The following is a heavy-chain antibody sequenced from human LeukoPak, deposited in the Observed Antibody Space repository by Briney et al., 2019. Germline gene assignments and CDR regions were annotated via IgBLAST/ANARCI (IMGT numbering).Heavy chain of an antibody. V-gene: IGHV3-33*01. D-gene: IGHD6-19*01. CDR1: GFTFSSYG. Sequence: RLSCAXSGFTFSSYGMHWVRQAPGKGLEWVAXIWYDGSNKYYADSVKGRFTISRDNSRNTLYLQMNSLRAEDTAVYYCARAGIAVAGGNWFDPWGQGTLVTVSS. CDR3: ARAGIAVAGGNWFDP. J-gene: IGHJ5*02. CDR2: IWYDGSNK.